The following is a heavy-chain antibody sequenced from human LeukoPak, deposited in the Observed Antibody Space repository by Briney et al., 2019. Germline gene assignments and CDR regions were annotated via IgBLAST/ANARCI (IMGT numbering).Heavy chain of an antibody. Sequence: GGSLRLSCAASGFTFSNYAVAWVRQAPGKGLEWVSILSGSGGATYYADSVKGRFTISRDNSENTLFLQMNSLRAEDTAVYYCAKDYYDSSGYYFIEAFDIWGQGTMVTVSS. D-gene: IGHD3-22*01. CDR1: GFTFSNYA. V-gene: IGHV3-23*01. J-gene: IGHJ3*02. CDR3: AKDYYDSSGYYFIEAFDI. CDR2: LSGSGGAT.